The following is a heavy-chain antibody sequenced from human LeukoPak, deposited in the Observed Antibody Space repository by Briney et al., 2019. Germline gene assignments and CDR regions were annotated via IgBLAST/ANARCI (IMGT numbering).Heavy chain of an antibody. V-gene: IGHV3-23*01. CDR2: TAGSGISK. J-gene: IGHJ4*02. Sequence: GGSLRLSCVASGFTFNNYAMSWVRQAPGRGLEWASSTAGSGISKDYADSVKGRFTISKDKFKNTLYLQMDNLRAEDTGVYFCARLPTFYYDSSGYHYDYWGQGTLVTVSS. CDR3: ARLPTFYYDSSGYHYDY. D-gene: IGHD3-22*01. CDR1: GFTFNNYA.